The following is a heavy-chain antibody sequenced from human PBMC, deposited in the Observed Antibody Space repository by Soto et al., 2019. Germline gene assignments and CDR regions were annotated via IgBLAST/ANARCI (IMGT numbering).Heavy chain of an antibody. J-gene: IGHJ4*02. D-gene: IGHD2-8*01. V-gene: IGHV4-59*01. Sequence: SETLSLTCTVSCTSISSYYWSWIRQPPGKGLEWIVNIHYSGTTNYNPSLASRVTLSVDTSKNQFSLKMTSVTAADRAMYFCARYNSYAIDYWGRGTLVTVSS. CDR2: IHYSGTT. CDR3: ARYNSYAIDY. CDR1: CTSISSYY.